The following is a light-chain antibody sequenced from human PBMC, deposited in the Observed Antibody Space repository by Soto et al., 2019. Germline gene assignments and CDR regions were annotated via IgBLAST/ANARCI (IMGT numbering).Light chain of an antibody. CDR1: SSDVGGYNY. V-gene: IGLV2-11*01. J-gene: IGLJ1*01. CDR2: DVS. Sequence: QSALTQPRSVSGSPGQSVTISCTGTSSDVGGYNYVSWYQQHPGKAPKLMIYDVSERPSGVPDRFSGSKSGNTASLTISGLQAEDEADYYCCSYAGSYRKVFGTGTKLTVL. CDR3: CSYAGSYRKV.